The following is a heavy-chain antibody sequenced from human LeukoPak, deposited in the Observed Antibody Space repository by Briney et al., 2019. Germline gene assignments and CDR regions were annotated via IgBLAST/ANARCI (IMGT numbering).Heavy chain of an antibody. V-gene: IGHV7-4-1*02. CDR1: GYTFTSYV. CDR3: ARVDYGMDV. J-gene: IGHJ6*02. CDR2: INTNTGNP. Sequence: ASVKVSCKASGYTFTSYVMNWVRQAPGQGPEWMGWINTNTGNPTYAQGFTGRFVFSLDTSVSTAYLQISSLKAEDSAVYYCARVDYGMDVWGQGTTVTVSS.